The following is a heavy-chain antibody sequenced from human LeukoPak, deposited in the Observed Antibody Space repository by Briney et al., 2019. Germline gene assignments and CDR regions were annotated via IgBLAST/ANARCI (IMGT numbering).Heavy chain of an antibody. J-gene: IGHJ4*02. CDR1: GYTFTSYD. V-gene: IGHV1-8*01. Sequence: AASVKVSCKASGYTFTSYDINWVRQATGQGLEWMGWMNPNSGNTGYAQKFQGRVTMTRNTSISTAYMELSSLRSEHTAVYYCARIEYSSSSGGYYFDYWGQGTLVTVSS. D-gene: IGHD6-6*01. CDR3: ARIEYSSSSGGYYFDY. CDR2: MNPNSGNT.